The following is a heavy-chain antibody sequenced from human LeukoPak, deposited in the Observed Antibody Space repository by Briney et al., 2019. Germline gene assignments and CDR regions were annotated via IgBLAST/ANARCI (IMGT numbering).Heavy chain of an antibody. CDR1: GGSIRRTNW. V-gene: IGHV4-4*02. D-gene: IGHD3-22*01. Sequence: SETLSLPRAVSGGSIRRTNWRGRGRPPPGEGAEGIGETYYSGTTIYNPFPKGPVTISVDKYKTQFSLKLSSVTAADADVYYCASATDDSIGYSDYWGQGTVVTVSS. J-gene: IGHJ4*02. CDR2: TYYSGTT. CDR3: ASATDDSIGYSDY.